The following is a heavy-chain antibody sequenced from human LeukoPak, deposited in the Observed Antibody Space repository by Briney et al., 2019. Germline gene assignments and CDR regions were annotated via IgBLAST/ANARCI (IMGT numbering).Heavy chain of an antibody. CDR1: GYSISSGYN. CDR2: IYHTGST. V-gene: IGHV4-38-2*02. CDR3: ARGVGLTQGGTFDY. Sequence: PSETLSLTCTVSGYSISSGYNWGWIRQPPGEGLEWIGSIYHTGSTYYNPSLKSRVTVSVDTSKNQFSLKVTSVTAADTAVYYCARGVGLTQGGTFDYWGQGTLVTVSS. J-gene: IGHJ4*02. D-gene: IGHD1-1*01.